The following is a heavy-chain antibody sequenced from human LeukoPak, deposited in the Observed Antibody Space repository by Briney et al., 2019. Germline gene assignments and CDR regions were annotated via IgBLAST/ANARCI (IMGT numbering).Heavy chain of an antibody. V-gene: IGHV3-7*04. CDR3: ARVQRGIAVALDY. CDR1: GLTFSIHW. CDR2: INQDGSDK. Sequence: PGGSLRLSCAASGLTFSIHWMNWVRQAPGKGLECVANINQDGSDKYYVDSVKGRFTISRDNTKNSLYLQMNSLRAEDTAVYYCARVQRGIAVALDYWGQGTLATVSS. D-gene: IGHD6-19*01. J-gene: IGHJ4*02.